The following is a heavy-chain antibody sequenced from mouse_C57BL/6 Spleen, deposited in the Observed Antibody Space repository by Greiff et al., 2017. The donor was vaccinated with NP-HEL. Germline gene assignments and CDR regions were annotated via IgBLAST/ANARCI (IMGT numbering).Heavy chain of an antibody. J-gene: IGHJ3*01. CDR1: GYTFTDYE. CDR3: TRWGSLAWFAY. V-gene: IGHV1-15*01. Sequence: QVQLKQSGAELVRPGASVTLSCKASGYTFTDYEMHWVKQTPVHGLEWIGAIDPETGGTAYNQKFKGKAILTAAKSSSTAYMELRSLTSEDSAVYYCTRWGSLAWFAYWGQGTLVTVSA. CDR2: IDPETGGT. D-gene: IGHD3-1*01.